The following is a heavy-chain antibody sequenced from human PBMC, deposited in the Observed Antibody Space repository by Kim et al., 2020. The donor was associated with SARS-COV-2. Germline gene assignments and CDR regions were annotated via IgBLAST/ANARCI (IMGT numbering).Heavy chain of an antibody. CDR2: DGSNE. J-gene: IGHJ4*02. CDR3: VKDLDY. V-gene: IGHV3-30*02. Sequence: DGSNEYYADSVKGRFTISRDNSKNTVYLQMNSLRPEDAAVYYCVKDLDYWGQGTLVTVSS.